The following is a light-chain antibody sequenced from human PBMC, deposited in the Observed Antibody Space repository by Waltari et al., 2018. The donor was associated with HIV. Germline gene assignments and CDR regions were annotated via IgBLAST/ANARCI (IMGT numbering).Light chain of an antibody. CDR1: QTIETY. J-gene: IGKJ4*01. CDR2: GAS. V-gene: IGKV1-39*01. CDR3: QQSYSTPLT. Sequence: EIQLTQSPSSLPASRGDKVTISCRASQTIETYLNWYHQKPGKAPNLLIHGASSLQSGVPSRFSGSGSGTQFTLTISSLQPEDCGIYYCQQSYSTPLTFGGGTKL.